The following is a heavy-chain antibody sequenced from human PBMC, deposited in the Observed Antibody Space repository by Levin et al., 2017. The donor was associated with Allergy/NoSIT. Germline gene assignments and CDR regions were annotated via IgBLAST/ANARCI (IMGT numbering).Heavy chain of an antibody. Sequence: SETLSLTCKVSGASMSRRDFYWTWIRQHPGTGLEWIGFIHHGGSAYYNPSLKSRLSMSLDTSKSQLSLKLTSVTVADTAVYFCARDECAWFGECYGMDVWGQGTTVIVSS. D-gene: IGHD3-10*01. CDR2: IHHGGSA. CDR3: ARDECAWFGECYGMDV. CDR1: GASMSRRDFY. J-gene: IGHJ6*02. V-gene: IGHV4-31*03.